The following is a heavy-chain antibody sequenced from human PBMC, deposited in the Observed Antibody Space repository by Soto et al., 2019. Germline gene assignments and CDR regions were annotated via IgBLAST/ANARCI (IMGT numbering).Heavy chain of an antibody. J-gene: IGHJ4*02. CDR1: RFTFSSYA. D-gene: IGHD6-6*01. CDR3: ARSSPFDY. CDR2: ISYDGSNK. V-gene: IGHV3-30-3*01. Sequence: QVQLVESGGGVVQPGRSLRLSCAAYRFTFSSYAMHWVRQAPGKGLERVAVISYDGSNKYYADSVKGRFTISRDNYKNTLYLQMNSLRAEDTAVYYCARSSPFDYWGQGTLVTVSS.